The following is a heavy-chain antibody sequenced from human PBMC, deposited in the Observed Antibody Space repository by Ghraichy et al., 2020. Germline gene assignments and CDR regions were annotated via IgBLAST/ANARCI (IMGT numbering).Heavy chain of an antibody. D-gene: IGHD3-10*01. CDR2: IKRNADGATT. CDR1: GFTFTNAW. Sequence: GGSLRLSCAASGFTFTNAWMSWVRQAPGKGLDWVGRIKRNADGATTDYAAPVKGRFTISRDDSKTTVYLQMNSLKTEDTAVYYCTTDYGTGSYYNGFDYWGQGTLVTVSS. V-gene: IGHV3-15*01. CDR3: TTDYGTGSYYNGFDY. J-gene: IGHJ4*02.